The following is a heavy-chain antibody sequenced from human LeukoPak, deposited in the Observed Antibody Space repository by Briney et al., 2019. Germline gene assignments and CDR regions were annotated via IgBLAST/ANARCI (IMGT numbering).Heavy chain of an antibody. Sequence: PGGSLRLSCAASGFTVSSTYMNRVRQAPGKGLEWVSVIYSGGRTYYGDSVQGRFTISRDRSKNTLYLQMNSLRTEDTAVYYCAREGTSTSSYDYWGQGTLVTVSS. CDR3: AREGTSTSSYDY. CDR2: IYSGGRT. D-gene: IGHD2-2*01. J-gene: IGHJ4*02. CDR1: GFTVSSTY. V-gene: IGHV3-53*01.